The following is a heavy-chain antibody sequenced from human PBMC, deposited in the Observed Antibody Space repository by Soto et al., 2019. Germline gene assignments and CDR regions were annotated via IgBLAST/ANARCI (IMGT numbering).Heavy chain of an antibody. Sequence: SETLSLTCTVSGGSFSPYYWSWIRQPPGQGLEWIGYVYYSGSTNYNPSLRSRVTISLDASKNQFSLRLNSVTTADTAVYYCARLGEMATQSRYYFDNWGQGALVTVSS. CDR2: VYYSGST. CDR3: ARLGEMATQSRYYFDN. D-gene: IGHD5-12*01. V-gene: IGHV4-59*01. CDR1: GGSFSPYY. J-gene: IGHJ4*02.